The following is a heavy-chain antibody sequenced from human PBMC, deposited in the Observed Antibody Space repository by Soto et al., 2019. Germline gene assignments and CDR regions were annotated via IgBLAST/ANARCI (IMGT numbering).Heavy chain of an antibody. J-gene: IGHJ6*02. Sequence: GGSLRLSCAASGFTFSSYSMNWVRQAPGKGLEWVSYISSSSSTIYYADSVKGRFTISRTNAKNSLYLQMNSLRDEHTAVYYCARQYSSSWSGTYYYYGMDVWGQGTTVTVSS. CDR3: ARQYSSSWSGTYYYYGMDV. CDR1: GFTFSSYS. D-gene: IGHD6-13*01. CDR2: ISSSSSTI. V-gene: IGHV3-48*02.